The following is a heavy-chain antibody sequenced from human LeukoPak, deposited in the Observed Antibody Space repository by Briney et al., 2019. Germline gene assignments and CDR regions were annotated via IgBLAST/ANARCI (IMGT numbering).Heavy chain of an antibody. V-gene: IGHV3-23*01. J-gene: IGHJ6*03. D-gene: IGHD2-15*01. CDR2: ISGSGGST. CDR3: AKGGGRTYFYYMDV. CDR1: GFTFSSYA. Sequence: GGSLRLSCAASGFTFSSYAMSWVRQAPGKGLEWVSAISGSGGSTYYADSVKGRFTISRDNSKNTLYLQMNSLRAEDTAVYYCAKGGGRTYFYYMDVRGKRTTVTVSS.